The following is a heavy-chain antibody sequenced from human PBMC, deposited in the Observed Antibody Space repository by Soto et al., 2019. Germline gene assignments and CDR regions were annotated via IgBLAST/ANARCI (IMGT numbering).Heavy chain of an antibody. CDR1: GFTFSSYA. D-gene: IGHD2-21*02. Sequence: QVQLVESGGGVVQPGXSLRLSCAASGFTFSSYAMHWVRQAPGKGLEWVAVISKDGSNKYYADSVKGRFTISRDNSKNTLYLQMNSLRAEDTAVYYCARYIVVVTATYAFDLWGQGTVVTVSS. CDR2: ISKDGSNK. V-gene: IGHV3-30-3*01. CDR3: ARYIVVVTATYAFDL. J-gene: IGHJ3*01.